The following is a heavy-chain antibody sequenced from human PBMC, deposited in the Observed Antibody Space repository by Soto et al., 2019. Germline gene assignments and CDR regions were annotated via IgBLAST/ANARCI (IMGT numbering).Heavy chain of an antibody. CDR3: ARESAGTSYFDY. Sequence: PSETLSLTCAVSGCSISSSNWWSWVRQPPGKGLEWIGEIYHSGSTNYNPSLKSRVIVSVDKSKNQFSLKVSSVTAADTAVYYCARESAGTSYFDYWGQGTLVPSPQ. CDR1: GCSISSSNW. D-gene: IGHD6-13*01. CDR2: IYHSGST. J-gene: IGHJ4*02. V-gene: IGHV4-4*02.